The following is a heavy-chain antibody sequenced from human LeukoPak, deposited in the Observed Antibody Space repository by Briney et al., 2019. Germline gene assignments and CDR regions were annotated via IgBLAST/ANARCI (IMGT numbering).Heavy chain of an antibody. CDR3: AKTIVGYYFDY. V-gene: IGHV4-39*01. CDR1: GDSISNNGYY. D-gene: IGHD3-10*02. J-gene: IGHJ4*02. CDR2: IYCSRST. Sequence: WETLSLTCTVSGDSISNNGYYWAWIRPPPGKGLEWIGSIYCSRSTYHNPPIKSPITLSVDPTKKQSDQTLSYLTAAETVLYCCAKTIVGYYFDYWGQGTLVTVSS.